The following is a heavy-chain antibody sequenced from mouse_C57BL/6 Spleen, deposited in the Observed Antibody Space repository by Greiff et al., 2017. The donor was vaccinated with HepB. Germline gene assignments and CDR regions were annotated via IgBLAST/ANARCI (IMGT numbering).Heavy chain of an antibody. J-gene: IGHJ3*01. V-gene: IGHV1-15*01. CDR1: GYTFTDYE. CDR3: TGGSAMVTTGFAY. D-gene: IGHD2-2*01. CDR2: IDPETGGT. Sequence: QVQLQQSGAELVRPGASVTLSCKASGYTFTDYEMHWVKQTPVHGLEWIGAIDPETGGTAYNQKFKGKAILTADKSSSTAYMELRSLTSEDSAVYYCTGGSAMVTTGFAYWGQGTLVTVSA.